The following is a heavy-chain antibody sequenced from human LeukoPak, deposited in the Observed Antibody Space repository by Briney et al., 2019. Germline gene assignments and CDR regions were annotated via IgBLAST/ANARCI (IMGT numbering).Heavy chain of an antibody. V-gene: IGHV3-21*01. D-gene: IGHD3-3*01. Sequence: GGSLRLSCVASGLTIGSRYMNWVRQAPGKGLEWVSSISSSSSYIYYADSVKGRFTISRDNAKNSLYLQMNSLRAEDTAVYYCASFWSGYRTPYDYWGQGTLVTVSS. CDR3: ASFWSGYRTPYDY. J-gene: IGHJ4*02. CDR2: ISSSSSYI. CDR1: GLTIGSRY.